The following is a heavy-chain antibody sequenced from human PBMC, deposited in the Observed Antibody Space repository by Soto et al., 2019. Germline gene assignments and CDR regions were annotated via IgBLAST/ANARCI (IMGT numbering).Heavy chain of an antibody. CDR1: GGSISDTAYY. CDR2: MYYSGHS. CDR3: ARDDRYGPMGGMDV. D-gene: IGHD3-10*01. V-gene: IGHV4-31*03. Sequence: QVQLQESGPGLVKPSQTLSLTCTVSGGSISDTAYYWSWVRQHPGKGLEWIGYMYYSGHSYYNPSLRSRVTISVDTSKNQFSLKLTSVTDADTAVYFCARDDRYGPMGGMDVW. J-gene: IGHJ6*01.